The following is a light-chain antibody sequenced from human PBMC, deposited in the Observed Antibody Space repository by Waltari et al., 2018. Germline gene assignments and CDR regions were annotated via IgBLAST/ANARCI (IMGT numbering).Light chain of an antibody. Sequence: QSALTQPASVSGALGPSITTPCTGTNRDVGSYNVASWHPHHPCKAPQPFLYGVTKRPSGVSTRFSGSKSGNTASMTISGLQAEDEADYYCSSYAGDNIVVFGGGTRLTVV. J-gene: IGLJ2*01. CDR1: NRDVGSYNV. CDR3: SSYAGDNIVV. V-gene: IGLV2-23*02. CDR2: GVT.